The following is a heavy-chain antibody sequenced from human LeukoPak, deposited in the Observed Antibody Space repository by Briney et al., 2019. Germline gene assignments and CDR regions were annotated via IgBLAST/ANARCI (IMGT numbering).Heavy chain of an antibody. CDR1: GFTFSSYA. D-gene: IGHD3-10*01. J-gene: IGHJ4*02. CDR2: ISSNGGST. CDR3: ARGSSYYGSGSYYSSHVDY. Sequence: PGGSLRLSCAASGFTFSSYAMHWVRQAPGKGLEYVSAISSNGGSTYYANSVKGRFTISRDNSKNTLYLQMGSLRAEDMAVYYCARGSSYYGSGSYYSSHVDYWGQGTLVTVSS. V-gene: IGHV3-64*01.